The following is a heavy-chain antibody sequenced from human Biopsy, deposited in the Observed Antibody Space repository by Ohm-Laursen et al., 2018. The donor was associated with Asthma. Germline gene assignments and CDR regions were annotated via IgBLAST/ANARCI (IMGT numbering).Heavy chain of an antibody. CDR1: GGSINIGDYY. CDR2: IYYSGST. Sequence: SDTLSLTCTVSGGSINIGDYYWSWIRQHPVKGLEWIGYIYYSGSTYYNPSLKSRVSISLDTSKNQFSLSLTSVTAADTAVYYCARTTYGDDGFDPWGPGTLVTVSS. CDR3: ARTTYGDDGFDP. D-gene: IGHD4-17*01. J-gene: IGHJ5*02. V-gene: IGHV4-31*03.